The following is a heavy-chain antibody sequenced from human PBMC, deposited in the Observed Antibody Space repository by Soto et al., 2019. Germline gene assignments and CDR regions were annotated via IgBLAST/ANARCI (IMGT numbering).Heavy chain of an antibody. CDR1: GGSISSGGYY. J-gene: IGHJ4*02. CDR3: ARKATVTTCFDY. D-gene: IGHD4-17*01. Sequence: SETLSLTCTVSGGSISSGGYYWRWIRQHPGKGLEWIGYIYYSGSTYYNPSLKSRVTISVDTSKNQFSLKLSSVTAADTAVYYCARKATVTTCFDYWGQGTLVTVSS. V-gene: IGHV4-31*03. CDR2: IYYSGST.